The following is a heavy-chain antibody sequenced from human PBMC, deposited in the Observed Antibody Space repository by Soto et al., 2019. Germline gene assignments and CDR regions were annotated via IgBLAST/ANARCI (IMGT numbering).Heavy chain of an antibody. V-gene: IGHV3-30*18. CDR1: GFTFSSYG. Sequence: PGGSLRLSCAASGFTFSSYGMHWVRQAPGKGLEWVAVISYDRSNKYYADSVKGRFTIPRDNSKNTLYLQMNSLRAEDTAVYYCAKVGYSNPPGDYYGMDVWGQGTTVTVSS. D-gene: IGHD4-4*01. J-gene: IGHJ6*02. CDR3: AKVGYSNPPGDYYGMDV. CDR2: ISYDRSNK.